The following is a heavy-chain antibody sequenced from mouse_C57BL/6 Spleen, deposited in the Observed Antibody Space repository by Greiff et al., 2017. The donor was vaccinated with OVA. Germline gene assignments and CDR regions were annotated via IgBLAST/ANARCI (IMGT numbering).Heavy chain of an antibody. V-gene: IGHV1-61*01. CDR2: IYPSDSET. CDR3: ARGAYVSSFYYAMDY. CDR1: GYTFTSYW. J-gene: IGHJ4*01. Sequence: QVQLQQPGAELVRPGSSVKLSCKASGYTFTSYWMDWVKQRPGQGLEWIGNIYPSDSETHYNQKFKDKATLTVDKSSSTAYMQLSSLTSEDSAVYYCARGAYVSSFYYAMDYWGQGTSVTVSS. D-gene: IGHD1-1*01.